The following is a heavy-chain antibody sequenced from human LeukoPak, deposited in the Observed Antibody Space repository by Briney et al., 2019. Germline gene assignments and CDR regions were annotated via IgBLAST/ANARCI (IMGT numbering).Heavy chain of an antibody. D-gene: IGHD5-12*01. Sequence: GGSLRLSCGASGFTFSSYWMSWGRQAPGKGPGWVANIKQDGSERYYVDSVKGRFTISRDNAKNSLDLQMNGRRAEDTAVYYCARDSYSGYDTTPDYWGQGTLVTVSS. V-gene: IGHV3-7*03. CDR3: ARDSYSGYDTTPDY. CDR2: IKQDGSER. CDR1: GFTFSSYW. J-gene: IGHJ4*02.